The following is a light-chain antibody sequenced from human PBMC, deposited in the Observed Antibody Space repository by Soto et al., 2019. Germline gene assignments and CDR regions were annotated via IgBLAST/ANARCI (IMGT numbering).Light chain of an antibody. V-gene: IGKV3-15*01. CDR2: GAS. CDR1: QSVRSN. CDR3: QQYNNWPPAWT. J-gene: IGKJ1*01. Sequence: EIVMTQSPVALSVSPEERATLSCRASQSVRSNLAWYQQKPGQSPRLLIYGASTRATGIPARFSGSGSGTQFTLTISSLQSEDFAVYYCQQYNNWPPAWTFGQGTNEDI.